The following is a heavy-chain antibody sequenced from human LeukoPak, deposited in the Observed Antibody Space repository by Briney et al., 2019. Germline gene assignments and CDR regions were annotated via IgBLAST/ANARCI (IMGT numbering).Heavy chain of an antibody. J-gene: IGHJ5*02. V-gene: IGHV3-64*04. D-gene: IGHD5-12*01. CDR1: GFTFSRYA. CDR2: ISSNGGST. Sequence: QPGGSLRLSCSASGFTFSRYAMHWVRQAPGKGLEYVSAISSNGGSTDYADSVKGRFTISRDNAKNTLYLQMNSLRAEDTAVYYCARDLDGYRSGNGAWGQGTLVTVSS. CDR3: ARDLDGYRSGNGA.